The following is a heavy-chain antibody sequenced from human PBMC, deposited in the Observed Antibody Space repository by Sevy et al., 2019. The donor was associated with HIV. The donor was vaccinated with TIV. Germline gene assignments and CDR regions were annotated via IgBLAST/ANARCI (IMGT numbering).Heavy chain of an antibody. CDR1: GFKFNDFA. CDR2: ISWNSGNI. D-gene: IGHD2-21*01. J-gene: IGHJ6*02. V-gene: IGHV3-9*01. Sequence: GGSLRLSCAASGFKFNDFAKHWVRQAPGKGLEWVSGISWNSGNIDYEDSVKGRFTISRDNAKNSLYLQMNSLRTEDTALYYCAKDIGCGWGQGCYYSGMDVWGQGTTVTVSS. CDR3: AKDIGCGWGQGCYYSGMDV.